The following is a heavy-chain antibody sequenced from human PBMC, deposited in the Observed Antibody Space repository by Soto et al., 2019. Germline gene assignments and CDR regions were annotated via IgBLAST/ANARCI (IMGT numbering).Heavy chain of an antibody. CDR3: ARVAY. CDR1: RLTFVLVS. Sequence: GGSQRLSCAASRLTFVLVSMNWVRQVPGKGLEWVASISSGSSDTWYADSVKGRFIISRDNAQNSLFLQMNTLRPEDTAMYYCARVAYWGPGNQVTCAS. V-gene: IGHV3-21*01. J-gene: IGHJ4*02. CDR2: ISSGSSDT.